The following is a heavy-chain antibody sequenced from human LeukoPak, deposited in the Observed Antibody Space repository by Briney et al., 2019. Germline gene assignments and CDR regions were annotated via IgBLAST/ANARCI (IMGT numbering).Heavy chain of an antibody. CDR3: ARRPMVCSGDNCYDNGGFDL. Sequence: GESLKISSKGPGYNFVNHWIAWVRQMPGIGLEWMAIIYPRDSDIKYNPSSQGRVTISGDKSFNTAYLQWSSLRASDTAMYYCARRPMVCSGDNCYDNGGFDLWGQGTWVTVSS. CDR2: IYPRDSDI. V-gene: IGHV5-51*01. J-gene: IGHJ3*01. D-gene: IGHD2-15*01. CDR1: GYNFVNHW.